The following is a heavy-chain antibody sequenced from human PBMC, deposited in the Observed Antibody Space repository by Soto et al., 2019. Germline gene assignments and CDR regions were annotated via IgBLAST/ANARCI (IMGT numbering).Heavy chain of an antibody. CDR1: GFTFSNAW. D-gene: IGHD3-3*01. J-gene: IGHJ5*02. CDR2: IKSKTDGGTT. V-gene: IGHV3-15*07. Sequence: EVQLVESGGGLVKPGGSLRLSCAASGFTFSNAWMNWVRQAPGKGLEWVGRIKSKTDGGTTDYAAPVKGRFTISRDDSKTXLYLQMNGVKTEDRAVYYCTTESRYDLCPWGWCDPWGPGTLVTVSS. CDR3: TTESRYDLCPWGWCDP.